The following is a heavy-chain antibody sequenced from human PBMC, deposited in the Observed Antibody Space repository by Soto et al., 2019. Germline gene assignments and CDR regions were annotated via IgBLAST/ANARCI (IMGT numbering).Heavy chain of an antibody. D-gene: IGHD6-19*01. CDR2: IYYSGST. CDR1: GGSISSSSYY. J-gene: IGHJ3*02. V-gene: IGHV4-39*01. CDR3: ARRVAVAGTTKAFDI. Sequence: SETLSLTCTVSGGSISSSSYYWGWIRQPPGKGLEWIGSIYYSGSTYYNPSLKSRVTISVDTSKNQFSLKLSSVTAADTAVYYCARRVAVAGTTKAFDIWGQATIVTVSS.